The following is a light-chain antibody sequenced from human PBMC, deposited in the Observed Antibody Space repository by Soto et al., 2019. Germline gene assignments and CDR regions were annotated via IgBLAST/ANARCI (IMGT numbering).Light chain of an antibody. CDR2: DAS. J-gene: IGKJ1*01. Sequence: ESVLTHSPGTLSLTPGGRAALSCRASQSVNNNYLAWYQQKPGQAPRLVIYDASNRATGIPDRFSASGSGTDFTLTISRLEPEDFAVYYCQQYSSSPLTFGQGAEVDI. CDR3: QQYSSSPLT. V-gene: IGKV3-20*01. CDR1: QSVNNNY.